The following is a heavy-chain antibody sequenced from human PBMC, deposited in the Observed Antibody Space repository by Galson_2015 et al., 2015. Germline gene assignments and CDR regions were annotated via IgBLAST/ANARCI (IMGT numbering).Heavy chain of an antibody. Sequence: SLRLSCAASGFTFSSYSMNWVRQAPGKGLEWVSSFSSSSSYIYYADSVKGRFTISRDNAKNSLYLQMNSLRAEDTAVYYCARDRAAAGNAFDIWGQGTMVTVSS. CDR3: ARDRAAAGNAFDI. V-gene: IGHV3-21*01. D-gene: IGHD6-13*01. J-gene: IGHJ3*02. CDR2: FSSSSSYI. CDR1: GFTFSSYS.